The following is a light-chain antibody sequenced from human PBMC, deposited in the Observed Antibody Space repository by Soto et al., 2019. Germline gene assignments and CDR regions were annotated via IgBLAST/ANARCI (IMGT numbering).Light chain of an antibody. CDR1: SSDVGAYNF. V-gene: IGLV2-14*01. J-gene: IGLJ2*01. CDR2: EVS. Sequence: QSVLTQPPSASGSPGQSVTISCTRTSSDVGAYNFVSWYQQHPGKAPKLMIYEVSNRPSGVSNRFSGSKSGNTASLTISGLQAEDEADYYCSSYTSSSTLVFGGGTKLTVL. CDR3: SSYTSSSTLV.